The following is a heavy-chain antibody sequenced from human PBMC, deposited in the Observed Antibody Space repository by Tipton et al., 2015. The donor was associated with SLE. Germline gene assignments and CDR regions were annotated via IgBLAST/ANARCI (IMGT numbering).Heavy chain of an antibody. D-gene: IGHD3-3*01. V-gene: IGHV4-34*01. Sequence: TLSLTCAVYGGSFSGYYWSWIRQPPGKGLEWIGEINHSGSTNYNPSLKSRVTISADTSKNQFSLKLSSVTAADTAVYYCARDGVTIPIYRFDPWGQGTLVTVSS. CDR2: INHSGST. J-gene: IGHJ5*02. CDR1: GGSFSGYY. CDR3: ARDGVTIPIYRFDP.